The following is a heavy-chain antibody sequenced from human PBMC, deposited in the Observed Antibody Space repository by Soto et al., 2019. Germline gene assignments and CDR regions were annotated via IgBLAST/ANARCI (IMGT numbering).Heavy chain of an antibody. V-gene: IGHV2-5*02. D-gene: IGHD3-3*01. CDR3: AHSLEWLGNWFDP. Sequence: SGPTLVNPTQTLTLTCTFSWFSLSTSVVVVGLILQPPGNSLEWLALIYWDDDNRYSPSLNSMLTITKYTSKNQVFLTMTNMYAVXTATYYCAHSLEWLGNWFDPWGQGTLVTVSS. CDR2: IYWDDDN. CDR1: WFSLSTSVVV. J-gene: IGHJ5*02.